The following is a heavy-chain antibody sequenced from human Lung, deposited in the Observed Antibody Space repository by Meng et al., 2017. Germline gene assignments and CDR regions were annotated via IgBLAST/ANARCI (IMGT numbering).Heavy chain of an antibody. CDR3: ARGPTTMAHDFDY. J-gene: IGHJ4*02. Sequence: AQLQQWGAGLLKPSGTLSLTCVVSGGSFSDYYWSWIRQPPGKGLEWIGEINHSGSTNYNPSLESRATISVDTSQNNLSLKLSSVTAADSAVYYCARGPTTMAHDFDYWGQGTLVTASS. CDR2: INHSGST. CDR1: GGSFSDYY. D-gene: IGHD4-11*01. V-gene: IGHV4-34*01.